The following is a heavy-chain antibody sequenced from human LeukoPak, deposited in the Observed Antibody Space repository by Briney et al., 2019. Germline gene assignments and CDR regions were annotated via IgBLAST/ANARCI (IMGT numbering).Heavy chain of an antibody. CDR3: ARGYCSGGSCYDLGYFDY. V-gene: IGHV4-34*01. J-gene: IGHJ4*02. D-gene: IGHD2-15*01. CDR2: INHSGST. CDR1: GVSFSGYY. Sequence: KSSETLSLTCAVYGVSFSGYYWSWIRQPPGKGLEWIGEINHSGSTNYNPSLKSRVTISVDTSKNQFSLKLSSVTAADTAVYYCARGYCSGGSCYDLGYFDYWGQGTLVTVSS.